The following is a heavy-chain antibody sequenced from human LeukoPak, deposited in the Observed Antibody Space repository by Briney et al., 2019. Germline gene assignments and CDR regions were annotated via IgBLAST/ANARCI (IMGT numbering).Heavy chain of an antibody. D-gene: IGHD3-10*01. Sequence: GGSLRLSCVASGFTFSSYAMSWVRQAPGKGLEWVSAISGSGGNTYYADSVKGRFTISRGTSKNTLYLQLNSLRAEDTAAYYCAKWAYTYGPGYFDYWGQGALVTVST. CDR2: ISGSGGNT. J-gene: IGHJ4*02. CDR1: GFTFSSYA. CDR3: AKWAYTYGPGYFDY. V-gene: IGHV3-23*01.